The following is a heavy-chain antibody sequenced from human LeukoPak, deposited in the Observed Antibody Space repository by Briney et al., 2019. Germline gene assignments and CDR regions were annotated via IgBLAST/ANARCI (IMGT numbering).Heavy chain of an antibody. D-gene: IGHD6-13*01. CDR3: AKAGIAAAALDY. V-gene: IGHV3-30*18. CDR2: ISYDGSNK. CDR1: GFTFSSYG. Sequence: HPGRSLRLSCAASGFTFSSYGMHWVRQAPGKGLEWVAVISYDGSNKYYADSVKGRFTISRDNSKNTLYLQMNSLRAEDTAVYYCAKAGIAAAALDYWGQGTLVTVPS. J-gene: IGHJ4*02.